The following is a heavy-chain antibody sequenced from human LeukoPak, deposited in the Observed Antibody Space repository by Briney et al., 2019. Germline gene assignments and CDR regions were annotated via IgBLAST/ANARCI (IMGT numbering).Heavy chain of an antibody. Sequence: GASVKVPCKASGYTFTSSDINWVRQATGQGLEWMGWMNPNSGNTGYAQKFQGRVTMTRNTSISTAYMELSSLRSEDTAVYYCARVRVRGDTDYYYYMDVWGKGTTVTVSS. J-gene: IGHJ6*03. CDR3: ARVRVRGDTDYYYYMDV. D-gene: IGHD3-10*01. CDR2: MNPNSGNT. V-gene: IGHV1-8*01. CDR1: GYTFTSSD.